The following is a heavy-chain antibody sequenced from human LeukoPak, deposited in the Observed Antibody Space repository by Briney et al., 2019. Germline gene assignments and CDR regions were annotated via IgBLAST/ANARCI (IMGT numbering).Heavy chain of an antibody. D-gene: IGHD6-19*01. CDR1: GYTFTSYY. J-gene: IGHJ4*02. Sequence: GASVKVSCKASGYTFTSYYMHWVRQAPGQGLEWMGIINPSGGSTSYAQKFQGRVTMTRDTSTSTVYMELSSLRSEDTAVYYCARRMAVAGTTLGFDYWGQGTLVTVSS. CDR3: ARRMAVAGTTLGFDY. CDR2: INPSGGST. V-gene: IGHV1-46*01.